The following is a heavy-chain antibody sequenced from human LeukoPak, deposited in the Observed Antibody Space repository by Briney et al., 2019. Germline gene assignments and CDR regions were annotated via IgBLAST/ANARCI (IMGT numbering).Heavy chain of an antibody. J-gene: IGHJ4*02. CDR1: GFTLSNHW. CDR3: ARDTFGL. Sequence: GGSLRLSCEAPGFTLSNHWMTWVRQAPGKGLEWVATIKQDGSDKFYVDSVKGRFTISGDNAKNSLYLEMNSLRVEDTAVYYCARDTFGLWGQGTLVTVSS. D-gene: IGHD2/OR15-2a*01. CDR2: IKQDGSDK. V-gene: IGHV3-7*01.